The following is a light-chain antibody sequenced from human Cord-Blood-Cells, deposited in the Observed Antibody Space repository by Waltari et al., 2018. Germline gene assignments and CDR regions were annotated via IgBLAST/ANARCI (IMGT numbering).Light chain of an antibody. CDR2: EVS. Sequence: QSALTQPASVSGSPGQSITISCTGPSSAVGSYNLVSWYQQHPGKAPKLMIYEVSKRPSGFSNRFSGSKSGNTASLTISGLQAEDEADYYCCSYAGSSTWVFGGGTKLTVL. CDR3: CSYAGSSTWV. CDR1: SSAVGSYNL. J-gene: IGLJ3*02. V-gene: IGLV2-23*02.